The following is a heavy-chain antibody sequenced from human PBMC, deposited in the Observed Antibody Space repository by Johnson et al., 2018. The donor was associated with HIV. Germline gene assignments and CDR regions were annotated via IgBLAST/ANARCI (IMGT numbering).Heavy chain of an antibody. CDR3: ARGGIRGYSYGPGAFDI. CDR1: AFSFSNYP. Sequence: MQLVESGGGVVQPGRSLRLSCAASAFSFSNYPMHWVRQAPGKGLEWVAVISYDGSNKYYTDSVKGRFTISRDNSKNTLYLQMNSLRAEDTAVYYCARGGIRGYSYGPGAFDIWGQGTMVTVSS. D-gene: IGHD5-18*01. V-gene: IGHV3-30*04. J-gene: IGHJ3*02. CDR2: ISYDGSNK.